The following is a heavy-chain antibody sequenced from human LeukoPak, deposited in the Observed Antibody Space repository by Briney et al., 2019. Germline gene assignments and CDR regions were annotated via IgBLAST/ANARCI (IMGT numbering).Heavy chain of an antibody. V-gene: IGHV3-66*01. D-gene: IGHD1-14*01. CDR1: GFTFSSNY. Sequence: GGSLRLSCAASGFTFSSNYMSWVRQAPGKGLEWVSVTYSGGITYYADSVKGRFTVSRDNSKNTLYLQMNSLRTEDTAVYYCARGPDGYWGQGTLVTVSS. CDR3: ARGPDGY. J-gene: IGHJ4*02. CDR2: TYSGGIT.